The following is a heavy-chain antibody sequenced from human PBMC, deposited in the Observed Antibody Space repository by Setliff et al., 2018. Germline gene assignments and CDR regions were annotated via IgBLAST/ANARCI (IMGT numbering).Heavy chain of an antibody. D-gene: IGHD3-9*01. CDR3: ARAMYDILTGPPYGMDV. V-gene: IGHV1-8*01. J-gene: IGHJ6*02. CDR2: MNPNSGNT. CDR1: GYTFTSYD. Sequence: ASVKVSCKASGYTFTSYDINWVRQATGQGLAWMGWMNPNSGNTGYAQKFQGRVTMTRNTSISTAYMELSSLRSEDTAVYYCARAMYDILTGPPYGMDVWGQGTTVTVSS.